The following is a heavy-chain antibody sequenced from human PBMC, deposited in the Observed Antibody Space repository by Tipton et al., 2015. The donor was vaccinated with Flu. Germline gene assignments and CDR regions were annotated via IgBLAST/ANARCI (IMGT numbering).Heavy chain of an antibody. CDR3: VGERGGYAGDI. CDR2: IYHTGST. CDR1: GYSISNGYY. Sequence: TLSLTCAVSGYSISNGYYWGWIRQPPGKGLEWFGSIYHTGSTFYNPSLKSRVTISIDTSKNKFSLTLKSVTAADTAVYYCVGERGGYAGDIWGQGTMVTVSS. V-gene: IGHV4-38-2*01. J-gene: IGHJ3*02. D-gene: IGHD1-1*01.